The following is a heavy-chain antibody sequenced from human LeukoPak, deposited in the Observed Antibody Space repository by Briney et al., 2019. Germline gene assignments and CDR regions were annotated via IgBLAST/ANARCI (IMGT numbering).Heavy chain of an antibody. D-gene: IGHD2-2*01. J-gene: IGHJ5*02. CDR1: GGTFSSYA. V-gene: IGHV1-69*05. Sequence: SVKVSCKASGGTFSSYAISWVRQAPGQGLEWMGGIIPIFGTANYAQKFQGRVTITTDESTSTAYMKLSSLRSEDTAVYYCARAGDIVVTGDNWFDPWGQGTLVTVSS. CDR2: IIPIFGTA. CDR3: ARAGDIVVTGDNWFDP.